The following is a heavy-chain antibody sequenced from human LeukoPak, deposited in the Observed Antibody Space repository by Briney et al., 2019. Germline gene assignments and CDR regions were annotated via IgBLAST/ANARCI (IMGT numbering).Heavy chain of an antibody. Sequence: SGESLKISCKGSGYSFTSYWIGWVRQMPGKGLEWMGIIYPGDSGPTYSPSFQGQVTISVDKSINTAYLQWSSLQASDTAMYYCGMSGDRVPLQDDVFDVWGQGTMVTVST. CDR1: GYSFTSYW. CDR3: GMSGDRVPLQDDVFDV. V-gene: IGHV5-51*01. D-gene: IGHD1-26*01. J-gene: IGHJ3*01. CDR2: IYPGDSGP.